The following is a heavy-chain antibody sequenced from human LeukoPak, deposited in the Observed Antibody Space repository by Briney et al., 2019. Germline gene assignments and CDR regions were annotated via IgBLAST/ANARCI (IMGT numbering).Heavy chain of an antibody. Sequence: GGSLRLSCAASGINFRTSGMHWVRQAPGKGLEWVTFIQNDGSDKYYAASVKGRFTISRDNSKNTVYLYMNSLRADDTALYYCAREGGRAAAGRFDYWGQGTLVTVSS. D-gene: IGHD6-13*01. CDR3: AREGGRAAAGRFDY. CDR2: IQNDGSDK. J-gene: IGHJ4*02. V-gene: IGHV3-30*02. CDR1: GINFRTSG.